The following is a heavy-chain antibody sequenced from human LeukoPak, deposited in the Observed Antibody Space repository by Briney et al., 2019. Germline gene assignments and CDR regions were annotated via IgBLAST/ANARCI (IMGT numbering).Heavy chain of an antibody. D-gene: IGHD3-10*01. CDR2: INSDGSST. J-gene: IGHJ6*02. CDR1: GFTFSSYW. Sequence: GGSLRLSCAASGFTFSSYWMHWVRQAPGKGLVWVSRINSDGSSTSYADSVKGRFTISRDNAKNTLYLQMNSLRAEDTAVYYCARLWFGEFHYGMDVWGQGTTVTVSS. CDR3: ARLWFGEFHYGMDV. V-gene: IGHV3-74*01.